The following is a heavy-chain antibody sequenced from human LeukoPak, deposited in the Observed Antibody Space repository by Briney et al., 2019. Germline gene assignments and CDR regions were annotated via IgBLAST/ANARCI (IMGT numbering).Heavy chain of an antibody. CDR2: IRYDGNNE. V-gene: IGHV3-30*02. D-gene: IGHD2-2*01. Sequence: GGSLRLSYPASGFTFSSYGMHWVRQAPGKGLEWVAFIRYDGNNEYYADSVKGRFTISRDNSKNTLYLQMNSMRAEDTAVYYCGKDASSSLEYWGQGTLVTVSS. CDR3: GKDASSSLEY. CDR1: GFTFSSYG. J-gene: IGHJ4*02.